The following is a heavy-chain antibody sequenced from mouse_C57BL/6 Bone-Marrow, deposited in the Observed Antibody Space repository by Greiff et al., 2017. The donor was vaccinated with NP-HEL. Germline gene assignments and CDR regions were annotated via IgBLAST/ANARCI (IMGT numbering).Heavy chain of an antibody. D-gene: IGHD1-1*01. J-gene: IGHJ2*01. CDR2: IYPGDGDT. CDR3: AREVYYGTDFDY. CDR1: GYAFSSSW. Sequence: VQGVESGPELVKPGASVKISCKASGYAFSSSWMNWVKQRPGKGLEWIGRIYPGDGDTNYNGKFKGKATLTADKSSSTAYMQLSSLTSEDSAVYFCAREVYYGTDFDYWGQGTTLTVSS. V-gene: IGHV1-82*01.